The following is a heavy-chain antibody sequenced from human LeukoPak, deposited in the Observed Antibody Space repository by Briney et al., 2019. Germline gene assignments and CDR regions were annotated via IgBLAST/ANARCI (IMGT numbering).Heavy chain of an antibody. Sequence: GGSLRLSCAASGFTFRNHWMHWVRQAPGKGLVWVSRIKGDGGSTTYADSEKGRFTISRDNAKSTLYLQMNSLRGEDTAVYYCTRDAAGLDYWGQGTLVTVSS. V-gene: IGHV3-74*01. D-gene: IGHD1-14*01. CDR1: GFTFRNHW. CDR3: TRDAAGLDY. J-gene: IGHJ4*02. CDR2: IKGDGGST.